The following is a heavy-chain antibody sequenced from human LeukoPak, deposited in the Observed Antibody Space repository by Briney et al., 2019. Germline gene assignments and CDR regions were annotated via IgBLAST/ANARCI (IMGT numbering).Heavy chain of an antibody. CDR1: GGSISSYY. CDR2: ICYSGST. V-gene: IGHV4-59*01. D-gene: IGHD1-26*01. Sequence: SETLSLTCTVSGGSISSYYWSWIRQPPGKGLEWIGYICYSGSTNYNPSLKSRVTISVDTSKNQFSLKLSSVTAADTAVYYCARDPRDVRYSGSWGQGTLVSVSS. J-gene: IGHJ4*02. CDR3: ARDPRDVRYSGS.